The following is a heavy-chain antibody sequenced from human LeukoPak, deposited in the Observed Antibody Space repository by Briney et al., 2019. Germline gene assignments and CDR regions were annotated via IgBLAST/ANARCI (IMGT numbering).Heavy chain of an antibody. V-gene: IGHV3-48*03. J-gene: IGHJ5*02. CDR3: ASAGVGFSLDP. CDR1: GFTFSSSE. D-gene: IGHD2-8*01. Sequence: HSGGSLRLSCAASGFTFSSSEMNWVRQTPGKGLECVSSISSSGTTIYYADSVKGRFTISRDNAKHSLYLQMNSLRAEDTAVYYCASAGVGFSLDPWGQGTLVTVSS. CDR2: ISSSGTTI.